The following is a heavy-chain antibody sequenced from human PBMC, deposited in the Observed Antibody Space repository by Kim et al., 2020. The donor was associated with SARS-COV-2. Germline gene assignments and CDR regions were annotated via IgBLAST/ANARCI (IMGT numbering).Heavy chain of an antibody. CDR2: P. J-gene: IGHJ4*02. Sequence: PYHTPSLKSRLTISVDTTRDQVSLRLSSVTAADTAIYYCARRTEEGGYFDYWGQGTLVTVSS. CDR3: ARRTEEGGYFDY. D-gene: IGHD3-16*01. V-gene: IGHV4-39*01.